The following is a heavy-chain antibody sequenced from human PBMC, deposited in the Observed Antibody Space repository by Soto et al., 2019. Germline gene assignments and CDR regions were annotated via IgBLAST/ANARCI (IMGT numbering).Heavy chain of an antibody. CDR3: ASLQSITGTYGSWFDP. CDR2: ISYDGSNK. D-gene: IGHD1-20*01. CDR1: GFTFSSYG. Sequence: GGSLRLSCAASGFTFSSYGMHWVRQAPGKGLEWVAVISYDGSNKYYADSVKGRFTISRDNSKNTLYLQMNSLRAEDTAVYYCASLQSITGTYGSWFDPWGQGTLVTVSS. V-gene: IGHV3-30*03. J-gene: IGHJ5*02.